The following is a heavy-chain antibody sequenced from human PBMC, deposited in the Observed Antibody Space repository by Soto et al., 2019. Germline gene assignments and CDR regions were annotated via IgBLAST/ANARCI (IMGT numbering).Heavy chain of an antibody. D-gene: IGHD5-12*01. CDR3: ARDIGGYDY. J-gene: IGHJ4*02. Sequence: SETLSLTCIVSGGSISSYYWSWIRQPPGKGLEWIGYIYYSGSTNYNPSLKSRVTISVDTSKNQFSLKLSSVTAADTAVYYCARDIGGYDYWGQGTLVTVSS. V-gene: IGHV4-59*01. CDR1: GGSISSYY. CDR2: IYYSGST.